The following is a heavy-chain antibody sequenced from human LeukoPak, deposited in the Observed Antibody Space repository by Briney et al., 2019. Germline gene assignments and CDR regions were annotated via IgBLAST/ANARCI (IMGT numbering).Heavy chain of an antibody. V-gene: IGHV4-39*01. D-gene: IGHD3-10*01. CDR1: GGFISSSTHY. CDR3: ARHRGYYGSGSKVDY. Sequence: SETLSLTCTVSGGFISSSTHYWGWIRQPPGKGPEWIGSIYYSGSTYYNPSLKSRVTISVDTPKNHFSLNLTSVTAADTAVYYCARHRGYYGSGSKVDYWGQGSLVTVSS. J-gene: IGHJ4*02. CDR2: IYYSGST.